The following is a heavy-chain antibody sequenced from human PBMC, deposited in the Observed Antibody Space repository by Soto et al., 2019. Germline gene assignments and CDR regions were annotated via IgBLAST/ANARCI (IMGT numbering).Heavy chain of an antibody. D-gene: IGHD3-22*01. CDR3: ARDSGYDTTGYSPFDN. J-gene: IGHJ4*02. CDR2: INPNNGGT. V-gene: IGHV1-2*02. CDR1: GYTFTDYS. Sequence: ASVEVSCKTSGYTFTDYSIHWVRQAPGQGLEWMGWINPNNGGTSYAQKFQGRVTMTGGTSISTAYMELNSLRSDDTAVYYCARDSGYDTTGYSPFDNWGQGTQVTVSS.